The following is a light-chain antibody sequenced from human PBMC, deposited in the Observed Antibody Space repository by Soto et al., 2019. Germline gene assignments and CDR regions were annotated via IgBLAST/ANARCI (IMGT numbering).Light chain of an antibody. Sequence: QSVLTQPPSASGSPGQSVTISCTGTSSDVGGYKYVSWYQQHPGKAPKLILYEVSKRPSGVPDRFSGSKSGNTASLTVSGLQAEDEDDYYCNSHAGSIYVFGTGTKVTVL. CDR2: EVS. V-gene: IGLV2-8*01. J-gene: IGLJ1*01. CDR3: NSHAGSIYV. CDR1: SSDVGGYKY.